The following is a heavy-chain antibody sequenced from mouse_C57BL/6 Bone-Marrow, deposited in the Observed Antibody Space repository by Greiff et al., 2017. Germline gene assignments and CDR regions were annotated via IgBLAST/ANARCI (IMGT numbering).Heavy chain of an antibody. CDR3: ARGTTVDAMDY. CDR1: GYTFTSYW. Sequence: VQLQQPGAELVMPGASVKLSCKASGYTFTSYWMHWVKQRPGPGLEWIGEIDPSDSYTNYNQKFKGKSTLTVDKSSSTAYMQLSSLTSEDSAVYYCARGTTVDAMDYWGQGTSVTVSS. J-gene: IGHJ4*01. CDR2: IDPSDSYT. D-gene: IGHD1-1*01. V-gene: IGHV1-69*01.